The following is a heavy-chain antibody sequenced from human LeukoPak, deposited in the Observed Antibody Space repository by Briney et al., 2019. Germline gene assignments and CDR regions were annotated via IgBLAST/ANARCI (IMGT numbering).Heavy chain of an antibody. D-gene: IGHD3-22*01. V-gene: IGHV1-2*02. CDR1: GYTFTGYY. J-gene: IGHJ6*03. CDR3: ARDSGYYYVYYYYYMDV. CDR2: INPNSGGT. Sequence: ASVKVSCKASGYTFTGYYMHWVRQAPGQGLEWMGWINPNSGGTNYAQKFQARVTMTRDTSISTAYMELSRLRSDDTAVYYCARDSGYYYVYYYYYMDVWGKGTTVTVSS.